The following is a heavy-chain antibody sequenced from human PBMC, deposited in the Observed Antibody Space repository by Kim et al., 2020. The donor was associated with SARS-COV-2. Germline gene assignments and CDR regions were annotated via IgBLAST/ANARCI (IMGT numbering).Heavy chain of an antibody. CDR1: GFTFSSYG. Sequence: GGSLRLSCAASGFTFSSYGMHWVRQAPGKGLEWVAVIWYDGSNKYYADSVKGRFTISRDNSKNTLYLQMNSLRAEDTAVYYCAKDPPFGTNYYDSSGSWGQGTLVTVSS. CDR3: AKDPPFGTNYYDSSGS. J-gene: IGHJ5*02. CDR2: IWYDGSNK. D-gene: IGHD3-22*01. V-gene: IGHV3-33*06.